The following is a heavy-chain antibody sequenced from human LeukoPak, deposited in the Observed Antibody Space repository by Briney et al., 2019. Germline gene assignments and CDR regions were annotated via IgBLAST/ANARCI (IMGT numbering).Heavy chain of an antibody. Sequence: PSETLSLTCTVSGYSISSGYYWGWIRQPPGKGLEWIGSICHSGSTYYNPSLKSRVTISVDTSKNQFSLKLSSVTAADTAVYYCARAGVAAIDYWGQGTLVTVSP. J-gene: IGHJ4*02. CDR3: ARAGVAAIDY. CDR1: GYSISSGYY. D-gene: IGHD2-15*01. V-gene: IGHV4-38-2*02. CDR2: ICHSGST.